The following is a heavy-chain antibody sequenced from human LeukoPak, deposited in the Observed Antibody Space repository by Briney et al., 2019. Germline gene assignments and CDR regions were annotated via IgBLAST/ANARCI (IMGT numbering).Heavy chain of an antibody. CDR2: FDPADGEA. V-gene: IGHV1-24*01. CDR3: ATDRYQPLSVFDY. CDR1: GYTLTEVS. D-gene: IGHD2-2*01. Sequence: ASVKVSGKVSGYTLTEVSIHWVGQAPGKGLEWMGGFDPADGEAIYAQKFQGRVTLTEDTATDTAYMELSSLRSEDTAVYYCATDRYQPLSVFDYWGQGTLVTVSS. J-gene: IGHJ4*02.